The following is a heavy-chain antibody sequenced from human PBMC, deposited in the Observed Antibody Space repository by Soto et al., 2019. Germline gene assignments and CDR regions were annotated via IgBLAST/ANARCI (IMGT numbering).Heavy chain of an antibody. CDR2: ISGSGGST. CDR3: AKIDNYYDSSGYYDY. V-gene: IGHV3-23*01. CDR1: GFTFSSYA. Sequence: GSLRLSCAASGFTFSSYAMSWVRQAPGKGLEWVSAISGSGGSTYYADSVKGRFTISRDNSKNTLYLQMNSLRAEDTAVYYCAKIDNYYDSSGYYDYWGQGTLVTVSS. D-gene: IGHD3-22*01. J-gene: IGHJ4*02.